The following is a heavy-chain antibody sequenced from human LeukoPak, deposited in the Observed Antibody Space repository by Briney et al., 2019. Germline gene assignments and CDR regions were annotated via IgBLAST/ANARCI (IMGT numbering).Heavy chain of an antibody. V-gene: IGHV1-18*01. CDR2: ISAYNGNT. CDR1: GYTFTSYG. D-gene: IGHD2-2*01. Sequence: ASVKVSCKASGYTFTSYGINWVRQAPGQGLEWMGWISAYNGNTNYAQKLQGRVTMTTDTSTSTAYMELRSLRSDDTAVYYCARAGYCSSTSCYFYYGMDVWGQGTTVTVSS. J-gene: IGHJ6*02. CDR3: ARAGYCSSTSCYFYYGMDV.